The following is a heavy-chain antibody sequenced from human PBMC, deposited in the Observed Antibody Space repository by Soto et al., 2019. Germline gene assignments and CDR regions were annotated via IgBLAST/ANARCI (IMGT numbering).Heavy chain of an antibody. CDR3: ARESIAARGGLFWFDP. CDR1: GGSISSGGYY. V-gene: IGHV4-31*03. J-gene: IGHJ5*02. D-gene: IGHD6-6*01. CDR2: IYYSGSI. Sequence: SETLSLTCTVSGGSISSGGYYWSWIRQHPGKGLERIGYIYYSGSIYYNPPLKSRVTISVDTFNNQFSLKLSSVTAADTAFYYCARESIAARGGLFWFDPWGQGTLVTVSS.